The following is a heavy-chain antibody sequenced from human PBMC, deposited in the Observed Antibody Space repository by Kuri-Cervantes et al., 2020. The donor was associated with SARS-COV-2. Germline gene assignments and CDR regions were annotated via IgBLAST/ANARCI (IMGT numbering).Heavy chain of an antibody. V-gene: IGHV3-23*01. CDR3: ARDASYSGSYGSFQH. Sequence: GESLKISCAASGFTFSSYAMSWVRRAPGKGLEWVSAFSGSRGSTYYADSVKGRFPISRDNSKNTLYLQMNTLKTEYTAVFYCARDASYSGSYGSFQHWGQGTVVTVSS. CDR1: GFTFSSYA. J-gene: IGHJ1*01. CDR2: FSGSRGST. D-gene: IGHD1-26*01.